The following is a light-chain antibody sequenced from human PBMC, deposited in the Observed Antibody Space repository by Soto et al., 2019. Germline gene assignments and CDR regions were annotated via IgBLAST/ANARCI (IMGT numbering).Light chain of an antibody. CDR3: QYYRNWRPT. V-gene: IGKV3-15*01. J-gene: IGKJ3*01. CDR2: YAS. Sequence: EMVMTQSPATLSVSPGERVTLSCMASESVHRNFAWYQQKPGQGPSLLIYYASTRATGVPDSFTGSGSGTEFTLTISSLQSEDFGVYHCQYYRNWRPTFGPGTEVEIK. CDR1: ESVHRN.